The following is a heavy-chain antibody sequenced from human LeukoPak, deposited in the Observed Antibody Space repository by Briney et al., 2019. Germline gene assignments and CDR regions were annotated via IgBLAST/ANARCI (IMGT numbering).Heavy chain of an antibody. Sequence: PGGSLRLSCAASGFTFSSYSMNWVRQAPGKGLEWVSYISSSSSTIYYADSVKGRFTISRDNAKNSLYLQMNSLRAEDTAVYYCARGVAAAGTSYYYYYMDVWGKGTTVTVSS. D-gene: IGHD6-13*01. CDR1: GFTFSSYS. V-gene: IGHV3-48*01. J-gene: IGHJ6*03. CDR3: ARGVAAAGTSYYYYYMDV. CDR2: ISSSSSTI.